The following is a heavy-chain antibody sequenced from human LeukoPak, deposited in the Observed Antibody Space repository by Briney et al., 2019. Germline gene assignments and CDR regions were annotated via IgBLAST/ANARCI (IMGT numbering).Heavy chain of an antibody. Sequence: GGSLRLSCAASGLTFSSYSMNWVRQAPGRGLEWVSSISSSSSYIYHADSVKGRFTISGDNAKNSLYLQMNSLRAEDTAVYYCARNNDYWGQGTLVTVSS. V-gene: IGHV3-21*01. CDR2: ISSSSSYI. CDR1: GLTFSSYS. J-gene: IGHJ4*02. CDR3: ARNNDY.